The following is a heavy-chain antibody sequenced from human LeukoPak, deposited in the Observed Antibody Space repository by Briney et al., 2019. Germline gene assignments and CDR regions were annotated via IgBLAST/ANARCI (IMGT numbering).Heavy chain of an antibody. CDR2: MNPSSGNT. Sequence: ASLKVSCKASGYTLTSYAIDWVRQASGHGPQWMEWMNPSSGNTGYAQKFQGRVTMTRKTSISTAYMELSSLRSEDTAVYYCARTSARVIGGSPPLGMDVWGQGTTVTVSS. CDR1: GYTLTSYA. D-gene: IGHD2-15*01. V-gene: IGHV1-8*01. CDR3: ARTSARVIGGSPPLGMDV. J-gene: IGHJ6*02.